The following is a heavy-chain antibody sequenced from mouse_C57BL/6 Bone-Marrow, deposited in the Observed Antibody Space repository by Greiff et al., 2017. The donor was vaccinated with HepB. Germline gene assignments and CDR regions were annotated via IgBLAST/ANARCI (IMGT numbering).Heavy chain of an antibody. CDR2: SRNKANDYTT. V-gene: IGHV7-1*01. J-gene: IGHJ2*01. CDR1: GFTFSDFY. CDR3: ARDGADGYFYFDY. Sequence: EVQLVESGGGLVQSGRSLRLSCATSGFTFSDFYMEWVRQAPGKGLEWIAASRNKANDYTTVYSASVKGRFIVSRDTSQSILYLQMNALRAEDTAIYYCARDGADGYFYFDYWGQGTTLTVSS. D-gene: IGHD2-3*01.